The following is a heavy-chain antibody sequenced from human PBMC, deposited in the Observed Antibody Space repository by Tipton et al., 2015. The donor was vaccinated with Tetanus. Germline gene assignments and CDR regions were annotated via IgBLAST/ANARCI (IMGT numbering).Heavy chain of an antibody. CDR3: ARAVVAAPPYYFAY. D-gene: IGHD2-15*01. CDR1: GGSVSSGSYY. J-gene: IGHJ4*02. V-gene: IGHV4-61*01. CDR2: IYYSGST. Sequence: TLSLTCTVSGGSVSSGSYYWSWIRQPAGKGLEWIGYIYYSGSTNYNPSLKSRVTISVDTSKNQFSLKLSSVTAADTAVYYCARAVVAAPPYYFAYWGQGTLVTVSS.